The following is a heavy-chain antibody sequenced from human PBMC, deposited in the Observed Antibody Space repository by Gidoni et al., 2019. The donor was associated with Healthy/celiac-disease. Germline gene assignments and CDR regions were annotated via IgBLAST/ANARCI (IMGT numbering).Heavy chain of an antibody. D-gene: IGHD6-6*01. Sequence: QVQLQQWGAGLLKPSETLSLTCAVHGGSFSGYYWSWIRQPPGKGLEWIGEINHSGSTNYNPSLKSRVTISVDTSKNQFSLKLSSVTAADTAVYYCARKRIAARDFDYWGQGTLVTVSS. CDR3: ARKRIAARDFDY. J-gene: IGHJ4*02. V-gene: IGHV4-34*01. CDR1: GGSFSGYY. CDR2: INHSGST.